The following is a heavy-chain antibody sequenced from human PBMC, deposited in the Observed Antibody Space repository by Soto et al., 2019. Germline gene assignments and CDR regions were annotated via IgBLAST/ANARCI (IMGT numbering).Heavy chain of an antibody. D-gene: IGHD6-19*01. J-gene: IGHJ4*02. V-gene: IGHV4-39*01. Sequence: SETLSLTCTVSGGSISSSSYYWGWIRQPPGKGLEWIGSIYYSGSTYYNPSLKSRVTISVDTSKNQFSLKLSSVTAADTAVYYCAKGYSSGWYPFDYWGQGTLVTVSS. CDR3: AKGYSSGWYPFDY. CDR2: IYYSGST. CDR1: GGSISSSSYY.